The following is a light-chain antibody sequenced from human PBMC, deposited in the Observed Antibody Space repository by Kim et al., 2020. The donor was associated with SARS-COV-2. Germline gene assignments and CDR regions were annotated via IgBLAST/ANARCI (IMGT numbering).Light chain of an antibody. Sequence: QSVLTQPPSVSAAPGQRVTISCSGSSSNIGTNYVSWYQQLPGTAPKLLIYDSNKRPSGIPDRFSGSKSGTSATLGITGLQTGDEADYYCGTWDSSLSGMIFGGGTQLTVL. CDR2: DSN. J-gene: IGLJ2*01. CDR3: GTWDSSLSGMI. V-gene: IGLV1-51*01. CDR1: SSNIGTNY.